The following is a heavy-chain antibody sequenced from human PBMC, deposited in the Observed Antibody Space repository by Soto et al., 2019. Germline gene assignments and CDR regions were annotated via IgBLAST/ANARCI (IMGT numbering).Heavy chain of an antibody. V-gene: IGHV1-69*01. CDR1: GGTFSSYA. CDR3: ARGGYYDYVWGSYRYPYYYYYGMDV. J-gene: IGHJ6*02. Sequence: QVQLVQSGAEVQKPGSSVKVSCKASGGTFSSYAISWVRQAPGQGLEWMGGIIPIFGTANYAQKFQGRVTITADESTSTAYMELSSLRSEDTAVYYCARGGYYDYVWGSYRYPYYYYYGMDVWGQGTTVTVSS. CDR2: IIPIFGTA. D-gene: IGHD3-16*02.